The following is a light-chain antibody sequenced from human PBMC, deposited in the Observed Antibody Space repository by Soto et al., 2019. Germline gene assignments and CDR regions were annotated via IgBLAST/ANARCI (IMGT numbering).Light chain of an antibody. CDR1: QSIRSY. Sequence: DIQMTQSPSSLSASVGDRVTITCRASQSIRSYLNWYQQKPGKAPNLLIYAASSLQGGVPSRFSGSGSGTEFTLTISSLQPEDFATYYCQQSYSTPRTFGQGTKLEIK. J-gene: IGKJ2*01. CDR2: AAS. CDR3: QQSYSTPRT. V-gene: IGKV1-39*01.